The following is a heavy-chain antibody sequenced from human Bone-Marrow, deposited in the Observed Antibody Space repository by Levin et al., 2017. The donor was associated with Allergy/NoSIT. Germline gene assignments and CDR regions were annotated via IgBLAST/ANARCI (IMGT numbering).Heavy chain of an antibody. CDR1: GFPFSNDW. Sequence: GESLKISCAASGFPFSNDWMSWVRQTPGKGLEWVGRIKSKADGGTTDYAAPVKGRFTISRDDPKNTLYLLMNGLKTEDTAIYYCTAFNSRDAFKMWGQGTMVTVSS. CDR3: TAFNSRDAFKM. D-gene: IGHD2-21*01. CDR2: IKSKADGGTT. V-gene: IGHV3-15*01. J-gene: IGHJ3*02.